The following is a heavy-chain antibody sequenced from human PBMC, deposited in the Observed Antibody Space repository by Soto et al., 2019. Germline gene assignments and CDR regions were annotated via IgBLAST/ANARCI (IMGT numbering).Heavy chain of an antibody. Sequence: SETLSLTCTVSGGSISSYYWSWIRQPPGKGLEWIGYIYYSGSTNYNPSLKSRVTISVDTSKNQFSLKLSSVTAADTAVYYCAAYYGSGSYYWRERWFDPWGQGTLVTSPQ. V-gene: IGHV4-59*08. D-gene: IGHD3-10*01. J-gene: IGHJ5*02. CDR3: AAYYGSGSYYWRERWFDP. CDR1: GGSISSYY. CDR2: IYYSGST.